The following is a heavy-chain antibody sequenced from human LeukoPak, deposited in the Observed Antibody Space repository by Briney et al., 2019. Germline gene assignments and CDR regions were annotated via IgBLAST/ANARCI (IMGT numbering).Heavy chain of an antibody. J-gene: IGHJ4*02. Sequence: SETLSLTCAVSGGSISNYYWNWIRQPPGKGLEWIGYVHHSGTSEYNPSLKSRVTISLDTSQNQFSLKLGSVTAADTAVYYCARARGAVAIDYWGQGTLVTVSS. V-gene: IGHV4-59*01. CDR2: VHHSGTS. D-gene: IGHD6-19*01. CDR3: ARARGAVAIDY. CDR1: GGSISNYY.